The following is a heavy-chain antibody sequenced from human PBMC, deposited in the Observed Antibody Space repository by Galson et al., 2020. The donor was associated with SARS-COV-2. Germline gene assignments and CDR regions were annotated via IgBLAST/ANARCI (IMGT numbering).Heavy chain of an antibody. J-gene: IGHJ4*02. V-gene: IGHV3-33*01. Sequence: GGSLRLSCAASGFTFSSYGMHWVRQAPGKGLEWVAVIWYDGSNKYYADSVKGRFTISRDNSKNTLYLQMNSLRAEDTAVYYCARSGVYGSGNLDYWGQGTLVTVSS. CDR3: ARSGVYGSGNLDY. D-gene: IGHD3-10*01. CDR1: GFTFSSYG. CDR2: IWYDGSNK.